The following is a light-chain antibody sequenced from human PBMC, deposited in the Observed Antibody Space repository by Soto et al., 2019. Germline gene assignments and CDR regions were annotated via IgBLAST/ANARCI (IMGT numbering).Light chain of an antibody. J-gene: IGLJ3*02. CDR1: TGAVTSAYY. Sequence: QAVVTQEPSLTVSPGGTVTLTCASNTGAVTSAYYPNWFQQKPGQAPRALIYSTTNKQSWTPARFSGSLLGGKAALTLSGVQPEDEAEYYCLLYSGGTWLFGGGTKLTV. CDR3: LLYSGGTWL. V-gene: IGLV7-43*01. CDR2: STT.